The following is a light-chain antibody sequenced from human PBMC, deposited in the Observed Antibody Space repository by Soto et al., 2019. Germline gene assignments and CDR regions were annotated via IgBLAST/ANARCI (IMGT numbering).Light chain of an antibody. J-gene: IGLJ1*01. CDR3: SSYTSSSTYV. Sequence: SVVRQAASGSGSPGHSCHISCTGNSSEVGGYNYVSWYQQHPGKAPKLMIYDVSNRPSGVSNRFSGSKSGNTASLTISGLQAEDEADYYCSSYTSSSTYVFGTGTKVTVL. CDR1: SSEVGGYNY. CDR2: DVS. V-gene: IGLV2-14*01.